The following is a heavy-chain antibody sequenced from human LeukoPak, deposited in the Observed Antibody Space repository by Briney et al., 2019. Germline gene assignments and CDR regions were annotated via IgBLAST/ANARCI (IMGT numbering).Heavy chain of an antibody. CDR2: ISYDGSNK. D-gene: IGHD1-26*01. CDR1: GFTFSSYG. CDR3: ARDWGGSPLGWFDP. V-gene: IGHV3-30*03. Sequence: GGSLRLSCAASGFTFSSYGMHWVRQAPGKGLEWVAVISYDGSNKYYADSVKGRFTISRDNSKNTLYLQMNSLRAEDTAVYYCARDWGGSPLGWFDPWGQGTLVTVSS. J-gene: IGHJ5*02.